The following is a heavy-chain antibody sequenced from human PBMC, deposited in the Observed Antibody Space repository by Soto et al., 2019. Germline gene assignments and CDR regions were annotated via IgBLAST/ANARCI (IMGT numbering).Heavy chain of an antibody. D-gene: IGHD4-17*01. J-gene: IGHJ4*02. V-gene: IGHV3-30-3*01. CDR2: ISYDGSNK. CDR3: ARQTYGGNRNFDY. Sequence: GGSLRLSCAASGFTFSSYAMHWVRQAPGKGLEWVAVISYDGSNKYYADSVKGRFTISRDNSKNTLYLQMNSLRAEDTAVYYCARQTYGGNRNFDYWGQGTLVTVSS. CDR1: GFTFSSYA.